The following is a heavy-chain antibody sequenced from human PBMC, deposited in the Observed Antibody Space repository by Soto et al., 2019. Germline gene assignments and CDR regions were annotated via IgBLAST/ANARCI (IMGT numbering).Heavy chain of an antibody. D-gene: IGHD6-6*01. Sequence: EVQLGESGGGLVQPGGSLKLSCAASGCTFSGSAMHWVRQASGKGLEWVGRIRSKANSYATAYAASVKGRFTISRDDSKNTAYLQMNSLKTEDTAVYYCTTSSIAARPQGRWGQGTLVTVSS. CDR1: GCTFSGSA. CDR2: IRSKANSYAT. V-gene: IGHV3-73*02. J-gene: IGHJ4*02. CDR3: TTSSIAARPQGR.